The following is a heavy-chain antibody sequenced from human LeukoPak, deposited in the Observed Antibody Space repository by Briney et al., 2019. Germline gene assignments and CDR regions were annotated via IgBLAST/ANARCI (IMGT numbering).Heavy chain of an antibody. CDR1: GDSVSSNSDT. D-gene: IGHD2-8*02. V-gene: IGHV6-1*01. J-gene: IGHJ4*02. CDR3: VRSQYWRFDD. Sequence: SQTLSLTCAISGDSVSSNSDTWNWIRQSPSRGLEWLGRTYYRSTWYNDYAVSVRGRITVNPDTSKNQFSLHLNSVTPEDTAVYYCVRSQYWRFDDWGQGTLVTVSS. CDR2: TYYRSTWYN.